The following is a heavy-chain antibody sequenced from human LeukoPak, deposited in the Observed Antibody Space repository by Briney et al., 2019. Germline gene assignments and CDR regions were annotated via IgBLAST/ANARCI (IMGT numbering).Heavy chain of an antibody. V-gene: IGHV1-2*02. CDR3: ARANYFDSSGYLTADAFDI. J-gene: IGHJ3*02. CDR1: GYIFTGYY. D-gene: IGHD3-22*01. CDR2: IIPNSGGT. Sequence: ASVKVSCKASGYIFTGYYIHWVRQAPGQGLEWMGWIIPNSGGTNYAQKFQGRVTMTRDTSISTAYMELSGLRSDDTAVCYCARANYFDSSGYLTADAFDIWGQGTMVTVSS.